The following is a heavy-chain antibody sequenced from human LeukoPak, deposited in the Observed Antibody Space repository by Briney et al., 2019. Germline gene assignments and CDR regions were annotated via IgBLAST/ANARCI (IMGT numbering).Heavy chain of an antibody. CDR2: IYYSGSS. Sequence: SETLSLTCTVSGGSISSGGYYWSWIRQPPGKGLEWLGYIYYSGSSNYNPSLKSRVTMSADTSKNQFSLKLSSVTAADTAVYYCVRVPRPYYYYYYMDVWGKGTTVTVSS. V-gene: IGHV4-61*08. CDR3: VRVPRPYYYYYYMDV. CDR1: GGSISSGGYY. J-gene: IGHJ6*03.